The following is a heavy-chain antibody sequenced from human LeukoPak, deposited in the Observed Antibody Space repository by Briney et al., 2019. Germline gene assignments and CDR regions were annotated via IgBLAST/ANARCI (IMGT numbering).Heavy chain of an antibody. CDR3: ARDDSRYGGSPDH. V-gene: IGHV3-7*01. CDR2: IKEDGSEK. CDR1: GFTFSSYW. Sequence: SGGSLRLSCAASGFTFSSYWMSWVRQAPGKGLEWVANIKEDGSEKYYVDSVRGRFTISRDNAENSLSLQMNSLRAEDTAMYYCARDDSRYGGSPDHWGQGTLVTVSS. D-gene: IGHD1-26*01. J-gene: IGHJ4*02.